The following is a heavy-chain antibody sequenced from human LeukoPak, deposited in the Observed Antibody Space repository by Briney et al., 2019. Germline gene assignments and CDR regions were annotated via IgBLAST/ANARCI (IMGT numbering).Heavy chain of an antibody. D-gene: IGHD3-16*02. CDR1: GYTLTELS. Sequence: ASVKVSCKVSGYTLTELSIHWVRQAPGKGLEWMGGFDPEDGETIYAQKFQGRVTMTEDTSTDTAYMELSSLRSEDTAVYYCATDREGSYPRGHFDLWGRGTLVTVSS. CDR2: FDPEDGET. J-gene: IGHJ2*01. V-gene: IGHV1-24*01. CDR3: ATDREGSYPRGHFDL.